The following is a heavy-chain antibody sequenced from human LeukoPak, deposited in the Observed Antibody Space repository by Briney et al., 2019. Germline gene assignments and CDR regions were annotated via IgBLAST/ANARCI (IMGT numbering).Heavy chain of an antibody. CDR3: AREGVRGYSYGHRQDYYMDV. CDR1: GYSISSDYY. CDR2: LYHSGST. V-gene: IGHV4-38-2*02. Sequence: PSETLSLTCTVSGYSISSDYYWGWFRQPPGKGLEWIGILYHSGSTYYNPPFKSRVTISVDTSKNQFSLKLSSVTAADTAVYYCAREGVRGYSYGHRQDYYMDVWGKGTTVTVSS. D-gene: IGHD5-18*01. J-gene: IGHJ6*03.